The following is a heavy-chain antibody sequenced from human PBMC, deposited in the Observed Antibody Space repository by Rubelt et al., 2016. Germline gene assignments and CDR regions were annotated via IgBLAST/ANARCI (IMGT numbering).Heavy chain of an antibody. CDR1: GYTFTGYY. J-gene: IGHJ4*02. D-gene: IGHD2-15*01. CDR2: INPNSGGT. Sequence: QVQLVQSGAEVKKPGASVKVSCKASGYTFTGYYMHLVRQAPGQGLEWMGWINPNSGGTNYAQKFQGRVTMTRDTSISTAYMELSRLRSDDTAVYYCARVGVVVAATKGTDFDYWGQGTLVTVSS. V-gene: IGHV1-2*02. CDR3: ARVGVVVAATKGTDFDY.